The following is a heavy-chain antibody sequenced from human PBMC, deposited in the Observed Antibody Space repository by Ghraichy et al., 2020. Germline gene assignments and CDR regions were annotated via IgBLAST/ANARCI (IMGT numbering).Heavy chain of an antibody. CDR2: ISSSSSYI. J-gene: IGHJ6*02. CDR1: GFTFSSYS. D-gene: IGHD3-22*01. V-gene: IGHV3-21*01. CDR3: ARSSPYYDSSGYPNYYYYGMDV. Sequence: GGSLRLSCAASGFTFSSYSMNWVRQAPGKGLEWVSSISSSSSYIYYADSVKGRFTISRDNAKNSLYLQMNSLRAEDTAVYYCARSSPYYDSSGYPNYYYYGMDVWGQGTTVTVSS.